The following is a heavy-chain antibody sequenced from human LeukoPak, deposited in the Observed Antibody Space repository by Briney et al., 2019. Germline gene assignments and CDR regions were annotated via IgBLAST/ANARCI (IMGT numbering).Heavy chain of an antibody. CDR2: ISSSSSTI. D-gene: IGHD6-19*01. CDR1: GFSFSRHS. V-gene: IGHV3-48*01. Sequence: GGSLRLSCAASGFSFSRHSMNWVRQAPGKGLEWVSYISSSSSTIYYADSVKGRFTISRDNAKNSLYLQMNSLRAEDTAVYYCARGAVAGTTETYYFDYWGQGTLVTASS. CDR3: ARGAVAGTTETYYFDY. J-gene: IGHJ4*02.